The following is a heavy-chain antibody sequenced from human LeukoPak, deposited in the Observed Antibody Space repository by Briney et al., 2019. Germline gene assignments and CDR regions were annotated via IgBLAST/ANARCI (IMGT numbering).Heavy chain of an antibody. CDR2: IYYSGST. Sequence: PSETLSLTRTVSGGSISSGGDYWSWIRQHPGKGLECIGYIYYSGSTYYNPSLKSRVTISVDTSKNQFSLKLSSVTAADMAVYYCAPLGTLLDAFDIWGQGTVVTVSS. CDR3: APLGTLLDAFDI. J-gene: IGHJ3*02. D-gene: IGHD7-27*01. V-gene: IGHV4-31*03. CDR1: GGSISSGGDY.